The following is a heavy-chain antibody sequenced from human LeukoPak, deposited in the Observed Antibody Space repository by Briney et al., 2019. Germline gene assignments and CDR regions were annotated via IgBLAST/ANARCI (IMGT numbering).Heavy chain of an antibody. V-gene: IGHV3-21*01. CDR2: ISSSSSYI. J-gene: IGHJ4*02. CDR1: GFTFSSYS. Sequence: GGSLRLSCAASGFTFSSYSMNGVRQAPGKGLEWVSSISSSSSYIYYADSVKGRFTISRDNAKNSLYLQMNSLRAEDTAVYYCARGRNIVATILTGWGQGTLVTVSS. D-gene: IGHD5-12*01. CDR3: ARGRNIVATILTG.